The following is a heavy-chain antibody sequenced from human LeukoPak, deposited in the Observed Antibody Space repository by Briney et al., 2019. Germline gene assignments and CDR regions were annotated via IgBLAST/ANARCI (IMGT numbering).Heavy chain of an antibody. CDR3: ARRGGSRNFDY. V-gene: IGHV3-48*02. J-gene: IGHJ4*02. Sequence: GRSLRLSCAASGXTFSSYAMHWVRQAPGKGLEWVSYIGAVSSATYYADSVKGRFTISRDTAKNSIYLQMNSLRDEDTAVYYCARRGGSRNFDYWGQGALVTVSS. CDR2: IGAVSSAT. D-gene: IGHD1-26*01. CDR1: GXTFSSYA.